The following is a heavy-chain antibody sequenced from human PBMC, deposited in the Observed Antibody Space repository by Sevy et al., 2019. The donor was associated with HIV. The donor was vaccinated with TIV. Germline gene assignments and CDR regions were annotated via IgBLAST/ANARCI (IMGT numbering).Heavy chain of an antibody. V-gene: IGHV4-39*01. CDR2: INYRGNT. CDR1: GASISDSGYY. J-gene: IGHJ4*02. CDR3: VGPMLSCSSGWSYYDY. D-gene: IGHD6-19*01. Sequence: SETLSLTCTVSGASISDSGYYWGWIRQPPGKGLEWIASINYRGNTFYNPSLKSRVTISADMSKNQFSVQLNSVTAADTAIYYCVGPMLSCSSGWSYYDYWGQGTVVTVSS.